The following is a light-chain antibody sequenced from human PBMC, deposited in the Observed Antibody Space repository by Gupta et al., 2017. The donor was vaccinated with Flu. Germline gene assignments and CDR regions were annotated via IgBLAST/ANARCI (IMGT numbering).Light chain of an antibody. J-gene: IGLJ2*01. CDR3: SSYTSSRTLV. V-gene: IGLV2-14*01. CDR1: SSDVGGYKY. Sequence: QSALTQPASVSGSPGQSITISCTGTSSDVGGYKYVSWYQQHPGKAPKVMIYEVSNRPSGVSNRFSGSKSGNTASLTISGLQAEDEADYYCSSYTSSRTLVFGGGTKLTVL. CDR2: EVS.